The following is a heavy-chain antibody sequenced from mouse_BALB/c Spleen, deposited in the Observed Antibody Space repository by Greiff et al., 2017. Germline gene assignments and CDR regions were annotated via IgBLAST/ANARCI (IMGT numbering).Heavy chain of an antibody. D-gene: IGHD1-1*01. J-gene: IGHJ2*01. V-gene: IGHV1-87*01. CDR3: ARDYGSSYGYY. CDR1: GYTFTSYW. Sequence: QVHVKQSGAELARPGASVKLSCKASGYTFTSYWMQWVKQRPGQGLEWIGAIYPGDGDTRYTQKFKGKATLTADKSSSTAYMQLSSLASEDSAVYYCARDYGSSYGYYWGQGTTLTVSS. CDR2: IYPGDGDT.